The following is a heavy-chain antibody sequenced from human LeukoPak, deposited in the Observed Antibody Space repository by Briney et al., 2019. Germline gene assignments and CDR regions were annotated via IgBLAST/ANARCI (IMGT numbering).Heavy chain of an antibody. Sequence: GRSLRLSCAASGCTFSSYGMHWVRQAPGKGLEWVAVIWYDGSNKYYADSVKGRFTISRDNSKNTLYLQMNSLRAEDTAVYYCAREVGYYYDRRIGAFDIWGQGTMVTVSS. CDR3: AREVGYYYDRRIGAFDI. CDR2: IWYDGSNK. V-gene: IGHV3-33*01. D-gene: IGHD3-22*01. CDR1: GCTFSSYG. J-gene: IGHJ3*02.